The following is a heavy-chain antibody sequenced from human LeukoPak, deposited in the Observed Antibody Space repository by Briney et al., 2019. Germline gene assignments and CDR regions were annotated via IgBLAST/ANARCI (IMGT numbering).Heavy chain of an antibody. Sequence: GRSLRLSCAASGLTFSSYGMHWVRQAPGKGLEWVAVIWYDGSNKYYADSVKGRFTISRGNSKNTLYLQMNSLRAEDTAVYYCARDGNYYGSGSYGFDYWGQGTLVTVSS. V-gene: IGHV3-33*01. D-gene: IGHD3-10*01. CDR2: IWYDGSNK. CDR1: GLTFSSYG. J-gene: IGHJ4*02. CDR3: ARDGNYYGSGSYGFDY.